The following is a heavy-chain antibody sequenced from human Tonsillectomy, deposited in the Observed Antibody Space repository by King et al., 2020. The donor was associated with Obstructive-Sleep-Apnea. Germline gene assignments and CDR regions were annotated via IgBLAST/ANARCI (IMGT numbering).Heavy chain of an antibody. CDR3: ARGSSPDSWTAYYFDY. CDR1: GGSFSGHY. Sequence: QLQESGPGLVKPSETLSLTCNVSGGSFSGHYWSWIRQPPGKGLEWIGYVFNSVRTIYNPPLHSRATISLDTSKSQFSLRLSSVTDADTATYFCARGSSPDSWTAYYFDYWGPGTRVIVSS. J-gene: IGHJ4*01. V-gene: IGHV4-59*08. CDR2: VFNSVRT. D-gene: IGHD3-3*01.